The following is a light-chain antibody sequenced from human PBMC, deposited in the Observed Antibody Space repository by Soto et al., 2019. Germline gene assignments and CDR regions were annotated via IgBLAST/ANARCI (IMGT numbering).Light chain of an antibody. Sequence: QSALTQPRSVSGSPGQSVTISCTGTSSDVGGYNYVSWYQQHPGKAPQLMIYDVSKWPSGVPDRFSGSKSGNTASLTISGLQAEDEADYYCCSYSGSYTGVFGGGTKLTVL. J-gene: IGLJ3*02. CDR2: DVS. CDR3: CSYSGSYTGV. V-gene: IGLV2-11*01. CDR1: SSDVGGYNY.